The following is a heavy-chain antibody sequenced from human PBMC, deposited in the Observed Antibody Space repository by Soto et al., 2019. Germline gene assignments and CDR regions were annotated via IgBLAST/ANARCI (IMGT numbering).Heavy chain of an antibody. D-gene: IGHD1-26*01. CDR3: ARLRRGSYYYYYYYGMDV. Sequence: SETLSLTCSVSGASISTSGYYWGWIRQPPGKGLEWIGSFYYTGTTYYNPSLKGRVTLSVDTSKSQFSLKLSSVTAADTAVYYCARLRRGSYYYYYYYGMDVWGQGTTVTVSS. V-gene: IGHV4-39*01. CDR1: GASISTSGYY. J-gene: IGHJ6*02. CDR2: FYYTGTT.